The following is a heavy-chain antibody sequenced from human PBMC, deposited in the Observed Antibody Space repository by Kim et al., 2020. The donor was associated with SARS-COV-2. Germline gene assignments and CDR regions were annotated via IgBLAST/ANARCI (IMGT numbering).Heavy chain of an antibody. CDR2: ISSNGGST. Sequence: GGSLRLSCSASGFTFSSYAMHWVRQAPGKGLEYVSAISSNGGSTYYADSVKGRFTISRDNSKNTLYLQMSSLRAEDTAVYYCVKDPIVVVPAAIFVGYWGQGTLVTVSS. V-gene: IGHV3-64D*06. J-gene: IGHJ4*02. D-gene: IGHD2-2*01. CDR1: GFTFSSYA. CDR3: VKDPIVVVPAAIFVGY.